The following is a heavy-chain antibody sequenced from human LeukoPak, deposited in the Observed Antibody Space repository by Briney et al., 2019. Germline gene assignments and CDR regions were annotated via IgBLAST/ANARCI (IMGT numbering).Heavy chain of an antibody. J-gene: IGHJ4*02. D-gene: IGHD1-26*01. CDR1: GFNG. CDR2: MQYDGSDK. Sequence: QPGGSLRLSCAVSGFNGMHWVRQAPGKGLEWVAFMQYDGSDKSYADSVKGRFTISSDNSKNTLYLQMNSLRPEDTAVYSCATDGGKWELLFDYWGQGTLVTVSS. V-gene: IGHV3-30*02. CDR3: ATDGGKWELLFDY.